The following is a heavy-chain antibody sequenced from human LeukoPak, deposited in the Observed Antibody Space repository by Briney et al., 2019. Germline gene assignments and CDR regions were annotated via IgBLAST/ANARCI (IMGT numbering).Heavy chain of an antibody. CDR1: GFTFSNYW. D-gene: IGHD6-19*01. J-gene: IGHJ1*01. CDR3: ARFIHRSGWYEYFQH. CDR2: IKEDGSEK. V-gene: IGHV3-7*01. Sequence: GGSLRLSCAASGFTFSNYWMSWIRRAPGKGLERVANIKEDGSEKYHVDSVTGRFTISRDNANNSLHLQMNTLRAGDTAVYYCARFIHRSGWYEYFQHWGQGTLVTVSS.